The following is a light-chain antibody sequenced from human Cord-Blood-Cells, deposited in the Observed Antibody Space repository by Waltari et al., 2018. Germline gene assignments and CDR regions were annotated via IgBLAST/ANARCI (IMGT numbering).Light chain of an antibody. V-gene: IGKV3-11*01. CDR2: DAS. CDR1: QSVSSY. CDR3: QQRSNWPRT. J-gene: IGKJ1*01. Sequence: IVLTQSPATLSLSPGERATPSCRASQSVSSYLAWYQQKPGQAPRLLIYDASNRATAIPARCSGSGSGADFTLTISSLEREDFAVYYCQQRSNWPRTFGQGTKVDIK.